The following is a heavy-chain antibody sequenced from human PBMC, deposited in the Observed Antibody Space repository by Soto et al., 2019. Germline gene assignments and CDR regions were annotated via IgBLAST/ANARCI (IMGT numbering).Heavy chain of an antibody. J-gene: IGHJ4*02. CDR2: IFYSGAF. D-gene: IGHD6-13*01. Sequence: KLSETLSLTCTVSGGSISSDSSYWSWIRQRPGMGLEWIGYIFYSGAFYYTPSLRGRVMILADTSKNHFTLRLSSVTAADTAVYYCARAPEPPSMLGMTLPYSFDSWGQGTQVTVSS. V-gene: IGHV4-31*03. CDR1: GGSISSDSSY. CDR3: ARAPEPPSMLGMTLPYSFDS.